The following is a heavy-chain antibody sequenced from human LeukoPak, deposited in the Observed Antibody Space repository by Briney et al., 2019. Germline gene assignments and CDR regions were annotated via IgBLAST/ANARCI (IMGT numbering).Heavy chain of an antibody. CDR2: INYSGST. CDR3: ARSLQGRTWYFDL. J-gene: IGHJ2*01. Sequence: SETLSLTCTVSGDSISGSSYYWGWIRQPPGKGLECIGNINYSGSTYYNPSLKSRVTMSVDMSKNQISLKLSYVTTADTAVYYCARSLQGRTWYFDLWGRGTLVTVSS. V-gene: IGHV4-39*01. CDR1: GDSISGSSYY.